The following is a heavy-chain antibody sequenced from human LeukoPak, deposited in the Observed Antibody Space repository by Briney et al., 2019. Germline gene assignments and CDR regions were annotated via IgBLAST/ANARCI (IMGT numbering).Heavy chain of an antibody. D-gene: IGHD3-22*01. Sequence: PGGSLRLSCVVSGLRLSANTVTWAPHPPGKGLQWLANIGPDGSEDNYVDLVRGRFTISRDNARDSLYLRMNSLRADDTAVYYCAIPSSYDGSRYYHAYWGQGTLVSVSS. CDR1: GLRLSANT. V-gene: IGHV3-7*01. J-gene: IGHJ4*02. CDR3: AIPSSYDGSRYYHAY. CDR2: IGPDGSED.